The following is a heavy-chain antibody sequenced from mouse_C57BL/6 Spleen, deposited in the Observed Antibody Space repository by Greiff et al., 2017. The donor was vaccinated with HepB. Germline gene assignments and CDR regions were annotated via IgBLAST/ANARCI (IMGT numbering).Heavy chain of an antibody. CDR1: GYTFTSYW. Sequence: QVQLQQPGAELVRPGTSVKLSCKASGYTFTSYWMHWVKQRPGQGLEWIGVIDPSDSYTKYNQKVKGKATFTVDTSSSPAYMQLRSLTSEYSAFYYCAILSITSVVAVDYWGQGTTLTVSS. CDR3: AILSITSVVAVDY. V-gene: IGHV1-59*01. J-gene: IGHJ2*01. CDR2: IDPSDSYT. D-gene: IGHD1-1*01.